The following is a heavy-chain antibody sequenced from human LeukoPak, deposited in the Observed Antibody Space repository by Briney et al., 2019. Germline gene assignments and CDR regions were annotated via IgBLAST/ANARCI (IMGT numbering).Heavy chain of an antibody. V-gene: IGHV1-18*01. Sequence: ASVKVSCKASGYTFTSYGISWVRQAPGQGLEWMGWISAYNGNTNYAQKLQGRVTMTTDTSTSTAYMELRSLRSDDTAMYYCVRGGLISLANTPLGAFDIWGQGTMVSVSS. J-gene: IGHJ3*02. CDR3: VRGGLISLANTPLGAFDI. CDR2: ISAYNGNT. CDR1: GYTFTSYG. D-gene: IGHD3/OR15-3a*01.